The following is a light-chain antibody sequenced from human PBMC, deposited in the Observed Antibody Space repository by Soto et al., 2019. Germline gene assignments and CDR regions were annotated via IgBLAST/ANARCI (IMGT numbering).Light chain of an antibody. CDR3: HQDFNLPWT. J-gene: IGKJ1*01. CDR1: QTVSRMY. Sequence: IVLTHSVVTLSLSQGDRVTLSCRASQTVSRMYLSWFQQKPGQAPRLLIYGTSTRATGIPVRFSGSGSGTDFTLTISSLQPEDFAVYFCHQDFNLPWTFGQGTKV. V-gene: IGKV3D-7*01. CDR2: GTS.